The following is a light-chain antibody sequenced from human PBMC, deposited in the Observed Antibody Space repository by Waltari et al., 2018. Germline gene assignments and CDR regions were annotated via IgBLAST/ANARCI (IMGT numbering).Light chain of an antibody. J-gene: IGLJ3*02. CDR1: TGAVTGGHY. CDR3: LLCYSGPWV. V-gene: IGLV7-46*01. Sequence: QAVVTQEPPLTVSPGGTVTLTCGSSTGAVTGGHYPYWIQQKPGQAPRTLIYDTSIKHSWTPARFSGTLLGGKAALTRSGAQPEDEAEYYCLLCYSGPWVFGGGTKLTVL. CDR2: DTS.